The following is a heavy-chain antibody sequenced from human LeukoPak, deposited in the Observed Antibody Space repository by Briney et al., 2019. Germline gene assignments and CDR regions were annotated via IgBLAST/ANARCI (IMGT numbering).Heavy chain of an antibody. D-gene: IGHD3-22*01. V-gene: IGHV3-21*01. CDR3: ARDRLPYYYDSSGYSIDY. Sequence: GGSLRLSCAASGFTFSSYSMNWVRQAPGKGLEWVSSISSSSSYIYYADSVKGRFTISRDNAKNSLYLQMNSLRAEDTAVYYCARDRLPYYYDSSGYSIDYWGQGTLVTVSS. J-gene: IGHJ4*02. CDR2: ISSSSSYI. CDR1: GFTFSSYS.